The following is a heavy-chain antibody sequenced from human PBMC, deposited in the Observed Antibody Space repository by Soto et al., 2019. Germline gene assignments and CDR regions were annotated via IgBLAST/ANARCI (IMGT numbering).Heavy chain of an antibody. CDR2: ISHSGST. V-gene: IGHV4-34*01. J-gene: IGHJ5*02. CDR3: ATRPGGRLLRFGELIPAFDP. CDR1: GGSFGSYY. Sequence: QVHLHQWGAGLLKPSETLSLTCAVYGGSFGSYYWSWIRQPPGKGLEWIGEISHSGSTNYNPSLKSRVTISADTATGQFSLKVGFVTAADTAMDYCATRPGGRLLRFGELIPAFDPWGQGTLVTVSS. D-gene: IGHD3-10*01.